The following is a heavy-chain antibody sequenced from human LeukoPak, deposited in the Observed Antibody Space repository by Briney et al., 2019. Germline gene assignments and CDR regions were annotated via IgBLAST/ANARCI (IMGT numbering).Heavy chain of an antibody. CDR2: ITTRSGST. V-gene: IGHV3-23*01. Sequence: GGSLRLSCAASGFTFSSYAMSWVRQAPGKGLEWVSTITTRSGSTYYADSVKGRFTISRDNSKNTLYLQMNSLRAEDTAVYYCAKPYYYGSRSYMDYWGQGTLVTVSS. D-gene: IGHD3-10*01. CDR1: GFTFSSYA. J-gene: IGHJ4*02. CDR3: AKPYYYGSRSYMDY.